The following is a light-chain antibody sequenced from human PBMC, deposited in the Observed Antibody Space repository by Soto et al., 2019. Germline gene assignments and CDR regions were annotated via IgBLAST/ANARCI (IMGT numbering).Light chain of an antibody. CDR3: QQYENLPT. Sequence: DIQITQSPSSLSSSVLDRFTITCQASQNINNYLNWYQQKPGRAPKLLIYDASNLEAGVPSRFRGSGSGTDFTFTISRLQPEDIATYYCQQYENLPTFGQGTRLEIK. J-gene: IGKJ5*01. V-gene: IGKV1-33*01. CDR2: DAS. CDR1: QNINNY.